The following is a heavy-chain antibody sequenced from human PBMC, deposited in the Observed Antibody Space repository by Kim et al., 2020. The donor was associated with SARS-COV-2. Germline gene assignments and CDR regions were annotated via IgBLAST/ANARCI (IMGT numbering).Heavy chain of an antibody. V-gene: IGHV3-7*01. J-gene: IGHJ4*02. CDR2: INQDGSEK. D-gene: IGHD1-26*01. CDR1: GLSSSSSW. CDR3: ARGDSGNYYVNC. Sequence: GGSLRLSCADSGLSSSSSWMSWVRQAPGKGLEWVANINQDGSEKYYVDSVKGRFTISRDNTKNSLYLQMNSLRAEDTAVYYCARGDSGNYYVNCWGQGTLVTVSS.